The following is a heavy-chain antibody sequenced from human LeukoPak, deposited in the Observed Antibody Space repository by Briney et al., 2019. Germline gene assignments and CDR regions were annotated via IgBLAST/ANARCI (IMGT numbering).Heavy chain of an antibody. Sequence: GGSLRLSCAASGPTFSDYYMSWIRQAPGKGLEWVSYISSSGSSIFYADSVKGRFTISRDNAKNSLYLQMNSLRAEDTAVYYCARRPYSSSWYYFDYWGQGTLVTVSS. J-gene: IGHJ4*02. CDR2: ISSSGSSI. CDR1: GPTFSDYY. D-gene: IGHD6-13*01. V-gene: IGHV3-11*04. CDR3: ARRPYSSSWYYFDY.